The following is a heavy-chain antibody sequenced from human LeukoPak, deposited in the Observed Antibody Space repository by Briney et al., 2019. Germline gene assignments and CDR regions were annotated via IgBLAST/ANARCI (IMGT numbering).Heavy chain of an antibody. CDR2: INPNSGGT. CDR1: GYTFTGYY. Sequence: GASVKVSCKASGYTFTGYYMHWVRQAPGQGLEWMGWINPNSGGTDYAQKFQGRVTMTRDTSISTAYMELSRLRSDDTAVYYCAVVLRYFDWPHNYFDYWGQGTLVTVSS. CDR3: AVVLRYFDWPHNYFDY. J-gene: IGHJ4*02. D-gene: IGHD3-9*01. V-gene: IGHV1-2*02.